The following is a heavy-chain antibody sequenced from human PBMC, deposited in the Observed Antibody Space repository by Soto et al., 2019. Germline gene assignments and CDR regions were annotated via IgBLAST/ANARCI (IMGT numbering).Heavy chain of an antibody. V-gene: IGHV4-34*01. CDR1: GGSFSGYY. CDR2: INHSGST. Sequence: SEPLSLTCAVYGGSFSGYYWSWIRQPPGKGLEWIGEINHSGSTNYNPSLKSRVTISVDTSKNQFSLKLSSVTAADTAVYYCARRKLFIAADVHDWFDPWGQGTLVTVS. CDR3: ARRKLFIAADVHDWFDP. J-gene: IGHJ5*02. D-gene: IGHD6-13*01.